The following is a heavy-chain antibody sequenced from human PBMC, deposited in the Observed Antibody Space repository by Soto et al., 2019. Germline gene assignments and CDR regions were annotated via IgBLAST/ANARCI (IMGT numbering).Heavy chain of an antibody. V-gene: IGHV4-34*01. CDR1: GGSFSCCY. J-gene: IGHJ4*02. CDR3: ARDKITGLFDY. D-gene: IGHD2-8*02. Sequence: SETLCLTCAVWGGSFSCCYWTWIRQPPGTGLEWIGEINHSGSTNYNPSLKSRVTISVDTSKNQFSLKLTSVTAADTAVYYCARDKITGLFDYWGQGTLVTVSS. CDR2: INHSGST.